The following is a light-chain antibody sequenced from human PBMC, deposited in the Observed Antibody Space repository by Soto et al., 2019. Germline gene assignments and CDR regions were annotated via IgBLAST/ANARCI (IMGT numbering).Light chain of an antibody. CDR3: QQYNSYS. Sequence: DIQMTHSPSTLSASVGDSVTITCRASQSISSWLAWYQQKPGKAPKLLIYDASSLESGVPSRFSGSGSGTEFTLTISSLQPDDFATYYCQQYNSYSFGQGTKVEIK. V-gene: IGKV1-5*01. CDR1: QSISSW. CDR2: DAS. J-gene: IGKJ1*01.